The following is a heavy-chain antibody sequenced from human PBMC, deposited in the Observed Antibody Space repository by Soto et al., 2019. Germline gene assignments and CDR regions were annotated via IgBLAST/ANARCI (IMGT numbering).Heavy chain of an antibody. D-gene: IGHD2-2*01. Sequence: EVQLVESGGGLVQPGGSLRLSCAASGFTFSTYWMHWIRQVPGQGLEWVSRINSDASHTYYADSVKGRFTISRDNAKNLLHLEMNSLRAEDTSVYYCVIDGHCITTICYGNWFDPWGQGTLVTVSS. V-gene: IGHV3-74*01. CDR3: VIDGHCITTICYGNWFDP. CDR1: GFTFSTYW. J-gene: IGHJ5*02. CDR2: INSDASHT.